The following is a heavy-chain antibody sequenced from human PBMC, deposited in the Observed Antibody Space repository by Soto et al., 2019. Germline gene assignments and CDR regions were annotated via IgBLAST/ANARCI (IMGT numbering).Heavy chain of an antibody. Sequence: ASVKVSCKASGYTFTGYYMHWVRQAPGQGLEWMGWINPNSGGTNYAQKFQGRATMTRDTSISTAYMELSRLRSDDTAVYYCAREYSSSSLFYYYYGMDVWGQGTTVTVSS. CDR2: INPNSGGT. D-gene: IGHD6-6*01. CDR3: AREYSSSSLFYYYYGMDV. V-gene: IGHV1-2*02. J-gene: IGHJ6*02. CDR1: GYTFTGYY.